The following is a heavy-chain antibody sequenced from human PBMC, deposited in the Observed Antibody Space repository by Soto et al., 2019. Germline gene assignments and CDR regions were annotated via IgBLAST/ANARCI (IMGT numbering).Heavy chain of an antibody. Sequence: SETLSLPCTASGGSISSYYWSWFRQPPGKGLEWIGYIYYSGSTNYNPSLKSRVTISVDTSKNQFSLKLSSVTAADTAVYYCARRYCSGGSCYLKPNWFDPWGQGTLVTVSS. CDR2: IYYSGST. CDR3: ARRYCSGGSCYLKPNWFDP. CDR1: GGSISSYY. J-gene: IGHJ5*02. D-gene: IGHD2-15*01. V-gene: IGHV4-59*08.